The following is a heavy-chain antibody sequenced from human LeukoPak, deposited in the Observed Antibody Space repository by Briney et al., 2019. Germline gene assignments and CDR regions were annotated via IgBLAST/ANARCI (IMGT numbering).Heavy chain of an antibody. CDR1: GDSVSSDTTA. V-gene: IGHV6-1*01. CDR2: AYYTSKWNT. Sequence: SQTLSLTCAISGDSVSSDTTAWNWIRQSPSRGLEWLGRAYYTSKWNTNYAVSVRSRITVNPNTSNNQFSLQLNSVTPEDTAVYYCARGYWAYGVNVWGPGTTVTVS. D-gene: IGHD6-13*01. CDR3: ARGYWAYGVNV. J-gene: IGHJ6*02.